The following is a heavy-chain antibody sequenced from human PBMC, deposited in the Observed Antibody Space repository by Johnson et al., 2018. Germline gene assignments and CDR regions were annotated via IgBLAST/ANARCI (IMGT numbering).Heavy chain of an antibody. Sequence: VQLVQSGGGLVKPGRSXRLSCLGSGFTFGDYPMNCFRQSPGKGLEWLGVITSKAYGGTTEYAASVKGRFIISRDDSKIIVSLQMNSLTNEETGGYYCGRGGLYPDVWGQGTTVTVSS. J-gene: IGHJ6*02. CDR3: GRGGLYPDV. CDR2: ITSKAYGGTT. D-gene: IGHD2/OR15-2a*01. V-gene: IGHV3-49*05. CDR1: GFTFGDYP.